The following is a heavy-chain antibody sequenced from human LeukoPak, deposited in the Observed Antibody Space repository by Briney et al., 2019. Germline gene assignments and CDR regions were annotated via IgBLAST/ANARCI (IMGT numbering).Heavy chain of an antibody. V-gene: IGHV3-30-3*01. CDR2: ISYDGSNK. Sequence: GRSLRLSCAASGFTFSSYAMHWVRQAPGKGLEWVAVISYDGSNKYYADSVKGRFTISRDNSKNTLYVQMNSLRAEDTAVYYCARDVDSGWYGNWGQGTLVTVSS. CDR1: GFTFSSYA. D-gene: IGHD6-19*01. CDR3: ARDVDSGWYGN. J-gene: IGHJ4*02.